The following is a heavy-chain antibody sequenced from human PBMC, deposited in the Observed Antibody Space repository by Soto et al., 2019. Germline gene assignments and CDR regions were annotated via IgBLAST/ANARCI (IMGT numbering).Heavy chain of an antibody. D-gene: IGHD6-6*01. Sequence: QVQLVESGGGMVQPGRSLTLSCAASGFTFRTSAIHWVRQAPGKGLQWVAFVSYDGSLKYYADSVKGRFTISRDNSKNTVLLQMNNLRPKDTAVYYCAREDFASRPPPYYYYGMDVWGRGTTVTVSS. CDR3: AREDFASRPPPYYYYGMDV. CDR2: VSYDGSLK. J-gene: IGHJ6*02. CDR1: GFTFRTSA. V-gene: IGHV3-30-3*01.